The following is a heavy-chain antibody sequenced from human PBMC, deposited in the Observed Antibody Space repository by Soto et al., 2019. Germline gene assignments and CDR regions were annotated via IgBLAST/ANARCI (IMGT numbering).Heavy chain of an antibody. Sequence: SVNVSCKASGVTFSSYAICCVRHSPGQGLEWMGGIIPIFGTANYAQKFQGRVTITADESTSTAYMELSSLRSEDTAVYYCARDSDRYYGMDVWGQGTTVTVSS. J-gene: IGHJ6*02. CDR3: ARDSDRYYGMDV. V-gene: IGHV1-69*13. CDR2: IIPIFGTA. CDR1: GVTFSSYA.